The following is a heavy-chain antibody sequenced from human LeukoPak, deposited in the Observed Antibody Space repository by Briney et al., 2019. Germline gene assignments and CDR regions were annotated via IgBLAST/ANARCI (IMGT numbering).Heavy chain of an antibody. CDR2: IYHSGST. Sequence: SETLSLTCAVSGYSISSGYYWGWIRQPPGKGLEWIGSIYHSGSTYYNPSLKSRVTISVDTSKNQFSLKLSSVTAADTAVYYCARFKVRGVIKTFDYWGQGTLVTASS. J-gene: IGHJ4*02. CDR3: ARFKVRGVIKTFDY. V-gene: IGHV4-38-2*01. CDR1: GYSISSGYY. D-gene: IGHD3-10*01.